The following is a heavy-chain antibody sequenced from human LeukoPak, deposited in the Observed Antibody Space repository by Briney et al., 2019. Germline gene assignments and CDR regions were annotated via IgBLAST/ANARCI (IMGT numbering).Heavy chain of an antibody. D-gene: IGHD4-11*01. CDR1: GFTFSSYG. Sequence: PGGSLRLSCAASGFTFSSYGMHWVRQAPGKGLEWVAVIWYDGSNKYYVDSVKGRFTISRDNSKNTLYLHMNSLRAEDTAVYYCARKPLSYSDYEVDYWGQGTLVTVSS. CDR2: IWYDGSNK. V-gene: IGHV3-33*01. CDR3: ARKPLSYSDYEVDY. J-gene: IGHJ4*02.